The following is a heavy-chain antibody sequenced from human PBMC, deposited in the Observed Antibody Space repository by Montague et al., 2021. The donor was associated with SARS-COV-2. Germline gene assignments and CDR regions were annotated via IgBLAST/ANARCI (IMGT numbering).Heavy chain of an antibody. V-gene: IGHV4-39*01. CDR3: ERRGDYGGPRFDY. CDR2: IYYSRST. Sequence: SETLSLTCTVSGGSVSSRSYYWGWIRQPPGKGLEWIVSIYYSRSTHYTPSLRCRVTISVDTSKNQFTLKLSSATAADTAVYYCERRGDYGGPRFDYWGQGTLVTVSS. CDR1: GGSVSSRSYY. J-gene: IGHJ4*02. D-gene: IGHD4-23*01.